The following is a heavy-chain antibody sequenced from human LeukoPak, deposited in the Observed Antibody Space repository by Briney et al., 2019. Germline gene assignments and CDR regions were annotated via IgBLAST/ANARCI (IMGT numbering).Heavy chain of an antibody. D-gene: IGHD3-22*01. J-gene: IGHJ4*02. V-gene: IGHV4-34*01. CDR1: DGSFSGYY. CDR2: INHSGST. Sequence: SETLSLTCAVYDGSFSGYYWSWIRQPPGKGLEWIGEINHSGSTYYNPSLKSRVTISVDTSKNQFSLKLSSVTAADTAVYYCARERIQLWLGYYDSSGYPYYFDYWGQGTLVTVSS. CDR3: ARERIQLWLGYYDSSGYPYYFDY.